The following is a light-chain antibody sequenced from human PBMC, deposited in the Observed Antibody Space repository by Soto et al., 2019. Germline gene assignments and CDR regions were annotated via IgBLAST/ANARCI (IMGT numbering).Light chain of an antibody. J-gene: IGLJ1*01. CDR1: SSDVGGYNY. V-gene: IGLV2-14*01. Sequence: QSALTQPASVSGSPGQSITIYCTGTSSDVGGYNYVSWYQQHPGKAPKLMIYEVSNRPSGVSNRFSGSKSGNTASLTISGLQADDEADYYCSSYTSSRTQGFGTGTKLTVL. CDR3: SSYTSSRTQG. CDR2: EVS.